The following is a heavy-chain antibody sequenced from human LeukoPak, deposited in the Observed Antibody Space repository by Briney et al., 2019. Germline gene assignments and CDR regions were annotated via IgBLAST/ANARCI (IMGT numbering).Heavy chain of an antibody. V-gene: IGHV3-48*01. D-gene: IGHD3-10*01. CDR2: ISSSSSTI. CDR1: GFTFSSSS. J-gene: IGHJ4*02. CDR3: ANRGPYYFAY. Sequence: GGSLRLSCAASGFTFSSSSMSWVRQAPGKGLEWVSYISSSSSTIYYADSVKGRFTISRDNAQNSLYLQMNSLRAEDTAVYFCANRGPYYFAYWGQGTLVTVSS.